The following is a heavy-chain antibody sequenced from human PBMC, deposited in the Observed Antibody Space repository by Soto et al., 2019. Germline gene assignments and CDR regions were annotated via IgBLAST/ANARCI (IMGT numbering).Heavy chain of an antibody. D-gene: IGHD3-10*01. Sequence: GESLKISCKGSGYSFTSYWISWVRQMPGKGLEWMGRIDPSDSYTNYSPSFQGHVTISADKSISTAYLQWSSLKASDTAMYYCAKSPPYITMVRGVIAVLPYYYYMDVWGKGTTVTVSS. J-gene: IGHJ6*03. CDR1: GYSFTSYW. CDR3: AKSPPYITMVRGVIAVLPYYYYMDV. CDR2: IDPSDSYT. V-gene: IGHV5-10-1*01.